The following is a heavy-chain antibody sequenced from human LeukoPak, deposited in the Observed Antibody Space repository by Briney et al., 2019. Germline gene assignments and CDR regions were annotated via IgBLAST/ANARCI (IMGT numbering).Heavy chain of an antibody. V-gene: IGHV4-59*01. CDR2: IYYSGST. CDR3: ARVSHGSNYDILTGYYYYFDY. Sequence: GSLRLSCAAPGFILSSYGMSWVRQAPGKGLEWIGSIYYSGSTNYNPSLKSRVTISVDTSKNQFSLKLSSVTAADTAVYYCARVSHGSNYDILTGYYYYFDYWGQGTLVTVSS. J-gene: IGHJ4*02. CDR1: GFILSSYG. D-gene: IGHD3-9*01.